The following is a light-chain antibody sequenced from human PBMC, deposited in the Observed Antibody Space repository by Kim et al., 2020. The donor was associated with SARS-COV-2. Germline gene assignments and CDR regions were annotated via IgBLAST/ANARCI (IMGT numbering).Light chain of an antibody. CDR1: KLGDKY. CDR3: QAWDSSTWV. CDR2: QDR. J-gene: IGLJ3*02. V-gene: IGLV3-1*01. Sequence: SVSPRQTASITCSGDKLGDKYASWYQQKPGQSPVLVIYQDRKRPSGIPERFSGSNSGNTATLTISGTQAMDEADYYCQAWDSSTWVFGGGTQLTVL.